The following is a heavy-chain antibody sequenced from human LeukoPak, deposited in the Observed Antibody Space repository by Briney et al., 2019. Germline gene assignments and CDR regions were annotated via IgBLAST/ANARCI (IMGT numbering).Heavy chain of an antibody. D-gene: IGHD3-10*01. CDR2: ISSSSSTI. V-gene: IGHV3-48*01. Sequence: GGSLRLSCAASGFTFSSYSMNWVRQAPGKGLEWVSYISSSSSTIYYADSVKGRFTISRDNAKNSLYLQMNSLRAEDTAVYYCAKGTGIINYYYMDVWGKGTTVTISS. J-gene: IGHJ6*03. CDR1: GFTFSSYS. CDR3: AKGTGIINYYYMDV.